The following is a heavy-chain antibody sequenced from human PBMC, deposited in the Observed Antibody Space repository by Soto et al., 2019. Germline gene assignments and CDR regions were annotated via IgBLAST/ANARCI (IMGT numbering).Heavy chain of an antibody. V-gene: IGHV3-23*01. CDR1: GFTFSSYA. D-gene: IGHD2-8*02. Sequence: GGSLRLSCAASGFTFSSYAMSWVRQAPGKGLEWVSAISGSGGSTYYADSVKGRFTISRDKSKNTLYLQMNSLRAEDTAVYYCAKGGGWLQYFDYWGQGTLVTVSS. J-gene: IGHJ4*02. CDR2: ISGSGGST. CDR3: AKGGGWLQYFDY.